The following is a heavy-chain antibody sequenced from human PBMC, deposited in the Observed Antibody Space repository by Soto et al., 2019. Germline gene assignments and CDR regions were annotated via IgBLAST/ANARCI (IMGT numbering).Heavy chain of an antibody. CDR3: ARDALDSRYYYYYGMDV. Sequence: QVQLVESGGGVVPPGRSLRLSCAASGFTFISYGMHWVRQAPGKGLEGVAVIWYDGSNKYYADYVKGRFTISRDNSENTLYQQMNSLRAEETAVYYCARDALDSRYYYYYGMDVWCQETTVTVSS. D-gene: IGHD6-13*01. J-gene: IGHJ6*02. CDR1: GFTFISYG. CDR2: IWYDGSNK. V-gene: IGHV3-33*01.